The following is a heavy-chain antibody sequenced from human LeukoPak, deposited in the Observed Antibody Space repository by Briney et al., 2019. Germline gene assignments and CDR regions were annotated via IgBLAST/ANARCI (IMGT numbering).Heavy chain of an antibody. CDR2: ISGSGGST. CDR1: GFTFSSYA. D-gene: IGHD6-19*01. V-gene: IGHV3-23*01. J-gene: IGHJ4*02. Sequence: GGSLRLSCAASGFTFSSYAMSWVRQAPGRGLEWVSAISGSGGSTYYADSVKGRFTISRDNSKNTLYLQMNSLRAEDTAVYYCAKDPKPYSSGWYSDYWGQGTLVTVSS. CDR3: AKDPKPYSSGWYSDY.